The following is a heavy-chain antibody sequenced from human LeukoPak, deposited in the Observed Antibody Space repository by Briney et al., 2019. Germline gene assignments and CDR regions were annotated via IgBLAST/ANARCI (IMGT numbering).Heavy chain of an antibody. D-gene: IGHD3-10*01. CDR3: VTIDFFGSGSQLDY. CDR2: ILPTVDIT. Sequence: SVKVSCKASGGTFSSYAISWVRQAPGQGLEWMGRILPTVDITNYAQKFQGRLSITADTSTSTAYAELRSLRSEDTAVYFCVTIDFFGSGSQLDYWGQGALVTVSS. J-gene: IGHJ4*02. V-gene: IGHV1-69*04. CDR1: GGTFSSYA.